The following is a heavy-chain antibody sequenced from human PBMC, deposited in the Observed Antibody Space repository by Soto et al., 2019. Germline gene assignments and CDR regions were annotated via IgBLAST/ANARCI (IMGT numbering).Heavy chain of an antibody. CDR2: ISGSGGST. Sequence: XGSLRLSCAASGFTFSSYAMSWVRQAPGKGLEWVSAISGSGGSTYYADSVKGRFTISRDNSKNTLYMQMNSLRAEDTAVYYCAKVTSATGITNWFDPWGQGTLVTVSS. D-gene: IGHD3-10*01. CDR1: GFTFSSYA. J-gene: IGHJ5*02. V-gene: IGHV3-23*01. CDR3: AKVTSATGITNWFDP.